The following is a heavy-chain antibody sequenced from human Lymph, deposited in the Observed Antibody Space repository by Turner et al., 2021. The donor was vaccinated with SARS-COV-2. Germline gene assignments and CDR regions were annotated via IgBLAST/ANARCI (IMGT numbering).Heavy chain of an antibody. CDR1: GYTFTGSY. CDR2: INPNRGGK. CDR3: ARDVERYNDFWSGYSGGYGMDV. J-gene: IGHJ6*02. V-gene: IGHV1-2*02. Sequence: QVQLVQSGAEVQKPGASVKVSCKASGYTFTGSYMHWVRQAPGPGLEWMGGINPNRGGKNYAQKFQGRVTMTRDTSISAAYMELSRLRADDTAVYYCARDVERYNDFWSGYSGGYGMDVWGQGTTVTVSS. D-gene: IGHD3-3*01.